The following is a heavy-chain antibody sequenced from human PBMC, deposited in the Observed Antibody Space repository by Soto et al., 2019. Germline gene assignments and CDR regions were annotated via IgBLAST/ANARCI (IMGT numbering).Heavy chain of an antibody. V-gene: IGHV1-18*01. CDR3: AREGFVLVPAAPWENWFDP. CDR1: GYTFTRYG. D-gene: IGHD2-2*01. J-gene: IGHJ5*02. CDR2: ISGYNGDT. Sequence: VASVKVSCKASGYTFTRYGISWVRQAPGQGLEWMGWISGYNGDTNYAQKFQGRVTITADESTSTAYMELSSLRSEDTAVYYCAREGFVLVPAAPWENWFDPWGQGTLVTVSS.